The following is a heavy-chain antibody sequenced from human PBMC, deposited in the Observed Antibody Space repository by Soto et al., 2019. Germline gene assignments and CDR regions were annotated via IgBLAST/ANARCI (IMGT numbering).Heavy chain of an antibody. J-gene: IGHJ4*02. CDR3: AKGGRQWLVTSDFNY. V-gene: IGHV3-30*18. Sequence: VQLVESGGGVVQPGRSLRLSCAASGFTFSDYAMHWVRQAPGKGLEWVAVVSHDGRNTHYADSVKGRFTISRDSSKNTVALEMTSLRAEDTAVYYWAKGGRQWLVTSDFNYWGQGALVTVSS. CDR2: VSHDGRNT. CDR1: GFTFSDYA. D-gene: IGHD6-19*01.